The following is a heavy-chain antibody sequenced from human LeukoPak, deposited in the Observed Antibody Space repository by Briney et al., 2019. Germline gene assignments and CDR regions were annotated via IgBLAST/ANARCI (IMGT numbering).Heavy chain of an antibody. D-gene: IGHD5-12*01. V-gene: IGHV4-30-4*01. Sequence: SETLSLTCTVSGGSISSGDYYWSWIRQPPGKGLEWIGYIYYSGSTYYNPSLKSRVTISVDTSKNQFSLKLSSVTAADTAVYYCARVPVVATLNSFDTWGQGTMVTVSS. CDR3: ARVPVVATLNSFDT. J-gene: IGHJ3*02. CDR1: GGSISSGDYY. CDR2: IYYSGST.